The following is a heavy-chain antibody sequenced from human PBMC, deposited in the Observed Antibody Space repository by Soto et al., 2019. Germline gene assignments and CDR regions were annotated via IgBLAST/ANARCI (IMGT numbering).Heavy chain of an antibody. V-gene: IGHV4-4*02. CDR3: ARGAQEYYYYYMDV. J-gene: IGHJ6*03. Sequence: QVQLQESGPGLVKPSGTLSLTCAVSSGSISSSNWWSWVLEPPGKWLEWIGEIYRSGSTNSNPSLKRRVTISVDKSKKQFSLKLSSVTDADTAVYYCARGAQEYYYYYMDVLGKCTTVTVS. CDR2: IYRSGST. CDR1: SGSISSSNW.